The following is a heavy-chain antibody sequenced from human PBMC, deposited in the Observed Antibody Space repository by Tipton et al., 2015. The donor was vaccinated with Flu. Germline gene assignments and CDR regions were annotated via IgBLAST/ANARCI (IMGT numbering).Heavy chain of an antibody. D-gene: IGHD1-1*01. Sequence: TLSLTCIVSGGSMSSFYWSWIRQPAGKGLEWIGRIYASGSTNYNPSLKSRITMSVDTSKNQFSLKLTSLTAADTAVYFCARDLWNDRRAYYYYGVDVWGQGTTVTVSS. V-gene: IGHV4-4*07. CDR2: IYASGST. J-gene: IGHJ6*02. CDR3: ARDLWNDRRAYYYYGVDV. CDR1: GGSMSSFY.